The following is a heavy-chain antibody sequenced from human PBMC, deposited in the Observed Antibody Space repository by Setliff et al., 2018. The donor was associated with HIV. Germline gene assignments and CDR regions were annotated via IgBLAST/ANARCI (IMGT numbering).Heavy chain of an antibody. CDR3: ARHGAFYYYYYMDV. CDR2: LRPSGNT. V-gene: IGHV4-39*01. CDR1: GGSISTNNFY. Sequence: SETLSLTCTVTGGSISTNNFYWGWIRQPPGKGLEWIGSLRPSGNTYYNPSLKSRVTISVDTSKNQFSLNMSSVTAADTAVYYCARHGAFYYYYYMDVWGKGTTVTVPS. J-gene: IGHJ6*03.